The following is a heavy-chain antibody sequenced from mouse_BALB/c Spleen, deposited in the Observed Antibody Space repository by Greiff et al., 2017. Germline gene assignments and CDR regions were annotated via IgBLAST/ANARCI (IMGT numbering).Heavy chain of an antibody. CDR1: GYTFTSYT. D-gene: IGHD2-4*01. V-gene: IGHV1-4*01. J-gene: IGHJ3*01. CDR2: INPSSGYT. CDR3: TRGDYDTWFAY. Sequence: VQLQQSGAELARPGASVKMSCKASGYTFTSYTMHWVKQRPGQGLEWIGYINPSSGYTNYNQKFKSKATLTVDKSSSTAYMQLSSLTSEDSAVYYCTRGDYDTWFAYWGQGTLVTVSA.